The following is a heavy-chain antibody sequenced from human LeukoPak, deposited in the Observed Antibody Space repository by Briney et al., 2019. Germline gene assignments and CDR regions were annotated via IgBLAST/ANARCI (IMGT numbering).Heavy chain of an antibody. V-gene: IGHV3-7*01. Sequence: RGSLRLSCAASGFTLSRYWMSWVRQAPGKGLEWVANIKEDGSEKYNVDSVKGRFTISRDNAKKSLYLQMNSLRAEDTAVYYCARDPHVWGKGTTVTVSS. CDR1: GFTLSRYW. CDR3: ARDPHV. CDR2: IKEDGSEK. J-gene: IGHJ6*04.